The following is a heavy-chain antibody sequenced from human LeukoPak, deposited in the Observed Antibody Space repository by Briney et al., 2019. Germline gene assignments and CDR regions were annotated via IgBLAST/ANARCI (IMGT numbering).Heavy chain of an antibody. D-gene: IGHD6-19*01. J-gene: IGHJ4*02. V-gene: IGHV3-53*01. CDR1: GFTVSSNC. CDR3: AIRDLSGWYDY. Sequence: PGGSLRLSCAASGFTVSSNCMTWVRQAPGMGLEWVSVLCSGGGTYYADSVKGRFTISRDNSKNTLYLQMNSLRAEDTAVYYCAIRDLSGWYDYWGQGTLVTVSS. CDR2: LCSGGGT.